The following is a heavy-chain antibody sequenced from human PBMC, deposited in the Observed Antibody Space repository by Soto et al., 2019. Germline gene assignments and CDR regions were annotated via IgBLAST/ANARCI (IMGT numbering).Heavy chain of an antibody. V-gene: IGHV3-7*01. CDR2: INQDGSEK. J-gene: IGHJ5*02. Sequence: GGSLRLSCAASGFTFSTYWMDWVRQTPGKGLEWVANINQDGSEKNYVDSVKGRFTISRDNAKNSLYLQMSSLTAEDSALYYCPRSLNAWGQGTLVTVSS. CDR3: PRSLNA. D-gene: IGHD2-8*01. CDR1: GFTFSTYW.